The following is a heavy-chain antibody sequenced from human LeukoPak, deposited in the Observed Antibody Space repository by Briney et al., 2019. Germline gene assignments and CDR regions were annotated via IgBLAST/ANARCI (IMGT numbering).Heavy chain of an antibody. V-gene: IGHV4-59*08. CDR3: ARGGRGFDP. CDR2: MYYSGIT. D-gene: IGHD3-16*01. J-gene: IGHJ5*02. CDR1: GGSITYYY. Sequence: TTSETLSLTCTVSGGSITYYYWNWIRQPPGKGLEWVGYMYYSGITDYNPSLKSRVTMSVDTSKNQFSLELNSVTASDTAVYYCARGGRGFDPWGQGTLVTVSS.